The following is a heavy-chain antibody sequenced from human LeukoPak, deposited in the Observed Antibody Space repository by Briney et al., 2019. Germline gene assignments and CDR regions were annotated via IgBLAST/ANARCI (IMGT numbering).Heavy chain of an antibody. D-gene: IGHD5-18*01. CDR2: ISYDGSNK. Sequence: GGSLRLSCAASEFSVGSNYMTWVRQAPGKGLEWVAVISYDGSNKYHADSEKGRFTISRDNSKNTLYLEMNSLRTEDTAVYYCAKGGLQTRNWYFALWGRGTLVTVSS. V-gene: IGHV3-30*18. CDR1: EFSVGSNY. CDR3: AKGGLQTRNWYFAL. J-gene: IGHJ2*01.